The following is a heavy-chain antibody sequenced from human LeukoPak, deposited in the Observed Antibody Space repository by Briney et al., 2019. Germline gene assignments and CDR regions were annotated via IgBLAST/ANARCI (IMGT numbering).Heavy chain of an antibody. J-gene: IGHJ4*02. V-gene: IGHV4-39*02. D-gene: IGHD6-19*01. Sequence: SETLSLTCTVSGGSISSNNYNWGWIRQPPGKGLEWIGNIYYSGSTYYNPSLKSRVTISVDTSKNQFSLKLSSVTAADTAVYYCAREVAGTPWIDYWGQGTLVTVSS. CDR1: GGSISSNNYN. CDR2: IYYSGST. CDR3: AREVAGTPWIDY.